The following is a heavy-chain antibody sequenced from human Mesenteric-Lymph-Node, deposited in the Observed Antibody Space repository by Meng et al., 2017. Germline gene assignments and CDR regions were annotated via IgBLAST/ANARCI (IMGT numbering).Heavy chain of an antibody. CDR3: ARDFMCSGGSCLDVFDI. D-gene: IGHD2-15*01. CDR2: ISAYTDSA. Sequence: ASVKVSCKASGYSFSIYGISWVRQAPGQGLEWMGWISAYTDSANYAQNLQGRVTMTTDTSTNTIYMEVRSLGSDDTAVYYWARDFMCSGGSCLDVFDIWGQGTRVTVSS. CDR1: GYSFSIYG. J-gene: IGHJ3*02. V-gene: IGHV1-18*01.